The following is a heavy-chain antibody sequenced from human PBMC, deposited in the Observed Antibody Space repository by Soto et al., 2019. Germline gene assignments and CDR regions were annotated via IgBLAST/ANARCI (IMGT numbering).Heavy chain of an antibody. V-gene: IGHV4-34*01. CDR1: GGFVSSGNYY. Sequence: QEQLQQWGAGLLKPSETLSLTCAVYGGFVSSGNYYWSWIRQPPGKGQEWIGEMSHSGGTHFNPSRKRRVTISVDTSKNQFSLKMSSVTAADAALYYCARVERGAATTVVDAFDIWGPGTMVTVSS. CDR2: MSHSGGT. J-gene: IGHJ3*02. CDR3: ARVERGAATTVVDAFDI. D-gene: IGHD1-1*01.